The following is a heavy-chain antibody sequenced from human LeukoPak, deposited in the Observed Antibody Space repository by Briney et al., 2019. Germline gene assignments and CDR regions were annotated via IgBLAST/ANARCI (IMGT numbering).Heavy chain of an antibody. D-gene: IGHD2-2*01. Sequence: SVTVSCKASGGTFSSYAISWVRQAPGQGLEWMGGIIPIFGTANYAQKFQGRVTITADESTSTAYMELSSLRSEDTAVYYCARSRVNIVVVPAAISVSYYYYYGMDVWGQGTTVTVSS. CDR3: ARSRVNIVVVPAAISVSYYYYYGMDV. J-gene: IGHJ6*02. V-gene: IGHV1-69*13. CDR1: GGTFSSYA. CDR2: IIPIFGTA.